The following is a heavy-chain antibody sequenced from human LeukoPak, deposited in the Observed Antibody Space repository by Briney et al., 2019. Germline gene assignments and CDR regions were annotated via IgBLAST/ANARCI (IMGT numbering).Heavy chain of an antibody. V-gene: IGHV3-13*01. J-gene: IGHJ6*04. CDR1: GFTFSNYD. CDR2: VGNAGAT. D-gene: IGHD3-10*02. CDR3: AKDMSLAPVDV. Sequence: PGGSLRLSCVASGFTFSNYDMHWVRQETGKGLEWVSAVGNAGATYYLDSVKGRFTISIENAKNSLYLQMNSLRAEDTAVYYCAKDMSLAPVDVWGKGTTVTVSS.